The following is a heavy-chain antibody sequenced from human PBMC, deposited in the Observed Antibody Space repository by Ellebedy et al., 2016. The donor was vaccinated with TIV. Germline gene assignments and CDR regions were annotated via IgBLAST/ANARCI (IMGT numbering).Heavy chain of an antibody. CDR3: AGTRGYGYVY. J-gene: IGHJ4*02. CDR2: ISHSGSG. D-gene: IGHD5-18*01. CDR1: GESFTAYY. Sequence: MPSETLSLTCAVHGESFTAYYWTWVRQSPEKGLEWLGEISHSGSGNYNPSLESRLTISVDKSSNQFSLKLSYVTAAYTAVYYCAGTRGYGYVYWGLGTLVTVSS. V-gene: IGHV4-34*01.